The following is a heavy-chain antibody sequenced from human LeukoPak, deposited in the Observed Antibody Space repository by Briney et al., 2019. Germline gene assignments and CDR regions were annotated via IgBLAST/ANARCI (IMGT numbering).Heavy chain of an antibody. V-gene: IGHV3-33*01. Sequence: GSLRLSCAASGFTLSNYGMHWVRQAPGKGLEWVAGIRHDESNKYFTDSVKGRFTISRDSSKNTLYLQMNSLRPEDTAVYYCARLGYGGSGWYFDYWGQGTLVTVSS. D-gene: IGHD6-19*01. CDR1: GFTLSNYG. J-gene: IGHJ4*02. CDR2: IRHDESNK. CDR3: ARLGYGGSGWYFDY.